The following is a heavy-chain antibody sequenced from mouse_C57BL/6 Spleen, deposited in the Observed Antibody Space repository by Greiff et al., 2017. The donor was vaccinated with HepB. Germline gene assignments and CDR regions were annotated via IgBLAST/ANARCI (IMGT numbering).Heavy chain of an antibody. CDR3: ARESSGFAY. CDR1: GYSITSGYY. D-gene: IGHD3-2*02. V-gene: IGHV3-6*01. J-gene: IGHJ3*01. CDR2: ISYDGSN. Sequence: VQLKQSGPGLVKPSQSLSLTCSVTGYSITSGYYWNWIRQFPGNKLEWMGYISYDGSNNYNPSLKNRTSITRDTSKNQFFLKLNSVTTEDTATYYCARESSGFAYWGQGTLVTVSA.